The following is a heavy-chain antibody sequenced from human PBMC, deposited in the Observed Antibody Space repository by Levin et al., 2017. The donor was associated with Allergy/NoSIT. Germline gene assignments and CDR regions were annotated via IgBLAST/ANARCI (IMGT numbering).Heavy chain of an antibody. J-gene: IGHJ4*02. Sequence: GGSLRLSCATSGFTFSSYAMSWVHQAPGEGLEWVSAIYVSADSTYYSDSVKGRFTISRDSSKKTLYLHMNSLRAEDTAVYYCARSSRGYGTFDSWGQGTLVTVSS. CDR2: IYVSADST. CDR1: GFTFSSYA. V-gene: IGHV3-23*01. CDR3: ARSSRGYGTFDS. D-gene: IGHD5-12*01.